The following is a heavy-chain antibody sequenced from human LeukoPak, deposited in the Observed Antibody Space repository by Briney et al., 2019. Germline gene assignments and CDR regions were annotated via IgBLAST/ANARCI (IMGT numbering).Heavy chain of an antibody. CDR2: IYHSGST. Sequence: SETLSLTCSVSGGSISGYYWSWIRQPPGKGLEWIGYIYHSGSTNYNPSLKSRVTISVDTSKKQFSLNLGSVTAADPAVYYCARSLYRSSFGPHIFDYWGQGTLVTVPS. V-gene: IGHV4-59*12. D-gene: IGHD6-6*01. CDR3: ARSLYRSSFGPHIFDY. J-gene: IGHJ4*02. CDR1: GGSISGYY.